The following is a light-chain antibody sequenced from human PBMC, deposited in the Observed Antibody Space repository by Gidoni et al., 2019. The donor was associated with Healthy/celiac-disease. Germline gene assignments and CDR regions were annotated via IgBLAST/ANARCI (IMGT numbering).Light chain of an antibody. CDR2: GAS. J-gene: IGKJ5*01. Sequence: EIVMTQSPATLSVSPGERATLSCRASQSVSSNLAWYQQKPGQAPQLLIYGASTRATGIPARFSGSGSGTEFTLTISSLQSDDFAVSYCQHYNNWPPSITFXQXTRLEIK. CDR3: QHYNNWPPSIT. CDR1: QSVSSN. V-gene: IGKV3-15*01.